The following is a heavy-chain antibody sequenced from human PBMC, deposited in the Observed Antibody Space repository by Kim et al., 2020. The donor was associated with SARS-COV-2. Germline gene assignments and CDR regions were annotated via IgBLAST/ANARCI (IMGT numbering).Heavy chain of an antibody. Sequence: KSRVTISVDTSKNQFSLKLSSVTAADTAVYYCARDQQYDILTGYAPRFDYWGQGTLVTVSS. J-gene: IGHJ4*02. V-gene: IGHV4-39*07. CDR3: ARDQQYDILTGYAPRFDY. D-gene: IGHD3-9*01.